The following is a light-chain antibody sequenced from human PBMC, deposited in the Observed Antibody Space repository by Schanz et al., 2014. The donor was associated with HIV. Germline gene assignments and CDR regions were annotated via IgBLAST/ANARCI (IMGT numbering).Light chain of an antibody. CDR3: QQYGSSPLLT. Sequence: EIVLTQSPGSLSLSPGGRATLSCGASQSISTYLAWYQQKPGQAPRLLMYDASNRATGIPDRFSGSGSGTHFTLTISRLEPEDFAVYYCQQYGSSPLLTFGGGTKVEIK. J-gene: IGKJ4*01. CDR1: QSISTY. CDR2: DAS. V-gene: IGKV3-20*01.